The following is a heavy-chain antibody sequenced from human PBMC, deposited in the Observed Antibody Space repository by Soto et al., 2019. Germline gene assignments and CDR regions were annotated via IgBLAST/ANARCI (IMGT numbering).Heavy chain of an antibody. CDR1: GGTFSSYA. V-gene: IGHV1-69*06. J-gene: IGHJ2*01. CDR2: IIPIFGTA. CDR3: ARSLGDYGVRGRNWYFDL. Sequence: QVQLVQSGAEVKKPGSSVKVSCKASGGTFSSYAISWVRQAPGQGLEWMGGIIPIFGTANYAQKFQGSVTLTADKSTSTAYMELSSLRSEDTAVYYCARSLGDYGVRGRNWYFDLWGRGTLVTVSS. D-gene: IGHD4-17*01.